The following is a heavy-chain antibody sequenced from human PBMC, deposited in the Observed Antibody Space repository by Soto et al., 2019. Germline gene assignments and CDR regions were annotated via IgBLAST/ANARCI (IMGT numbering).Heavy chain of an antibody. J-gene: IGHJ4*02. V-gene: IGHV4-30-4*01. CDR2: IYYSVST. CDR1: GYSISSFDYY. D-gene: IGHD3-22*01. Sequence: SETLSLTCTVSGYSISSFDYYWSCIRQPPGKGLEWIVYIYYSVSTYYSPSLKSRVFISVDTSKNRFSLKLGSVTSADKAVYYCARGGYTYDRSGPIDYWGQGTLVTVSS. CDR3: ARGGYTYDRSGPIDY.